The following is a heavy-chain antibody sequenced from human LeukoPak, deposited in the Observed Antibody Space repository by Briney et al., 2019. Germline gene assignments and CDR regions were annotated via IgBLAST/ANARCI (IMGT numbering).Heavy chain of an antibody. D-gene: IGHD2-8*02. CDR1: GVSTNSDY. CDR2: IYYSGSST. Sequence: SETLSLTCTVSGVSTNSDYWSWVRQPPGKGLEWIGYIYYSGSSTNYNPSLKSRVTISIDMSKNQFSLQLSSVTAADTAVYYCARQGHRLTLVDYYGMDVWGQGTTVTVSS. CDR3: ARQGHRLTLVDYYGMDV. J-gene: IGHJ6*02. V-gene: IGHV4-59*08.